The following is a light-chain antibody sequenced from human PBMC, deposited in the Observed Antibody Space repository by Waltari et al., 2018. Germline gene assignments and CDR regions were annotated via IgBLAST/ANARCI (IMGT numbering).Light chain of an antibody. Sequence: DIVMTQYPDSLAVSLGARATIHCKSSQSVLYSSNNKNYLAWYQQKPGQPPKLLIYWASTRESGVPDRFSGSGSGTDFTLTISSLQAEDVAVYYCQQYYSTPLTFGGGTKVEIK. J-gene: IGKJ4*01. CDR1: QSVLYSSNNKNY. CDR2: WAS. CDR3: QQYYSTPLT. V-gene: IGKV4-1*01.